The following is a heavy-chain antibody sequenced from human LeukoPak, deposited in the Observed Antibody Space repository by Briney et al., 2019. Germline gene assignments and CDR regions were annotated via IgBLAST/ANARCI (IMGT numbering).Heavy chain of an antibody. V-gene: IGHV3-21*01. CDR1: GFTFSAYT. CDR3: ARGPDGAFDI. Sequence: GGSLRLSCAPSGFTFSAYTMNWVRQAPGEGLDWVSSISSDSRYILYADSLKGRFTISRDNAKNSLYLQMNSLRAEDTALYYCARGPDGAFDIWGQGTMVTVSS. CDR2: ISSDSRYI. J-gene: IGHJ3*02.